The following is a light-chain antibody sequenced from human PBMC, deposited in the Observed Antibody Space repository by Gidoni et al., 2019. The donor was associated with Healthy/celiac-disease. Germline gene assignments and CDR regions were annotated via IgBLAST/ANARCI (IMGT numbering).Light chain of an antibody. Sequence: DIQMTQSPSSLSASVGDRVTSTCRASQSIISYLNWYQQKPGKAPKLLIYAASSLPSGVPSRCSGSGSGTDLTLTISSLQPEDFATYYCQQSYSTPRTFGQXTKVEIK. CDR1: QSIISY. CDR3: QQSYSTPRT. V-gene: IGKV1-39*01. CDR2: AAS. J-gene: IGKJ1*01.